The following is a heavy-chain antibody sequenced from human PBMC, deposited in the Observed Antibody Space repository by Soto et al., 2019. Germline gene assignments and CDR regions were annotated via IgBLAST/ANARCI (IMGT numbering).Heavy chain of an antibody. CDR1: GFTVSSNY. CDR3: ARSGPTVTGYYYMDV. Sequence: GGSLRLSCAASGFTVSSNYMSWVRQAPGKGLEWVSVIYSGGSTYYADSVKGRFTISRHNSKNTLYLQMNSLRAEDTAVYYCARSGPTVTGYYYMDVWGKGTTVTVSS. CDR2: IYSGGST. J-gene: IGHJ6*03. D-gene: IGHD4-17*01. V-gene: IGHV3-53*04.